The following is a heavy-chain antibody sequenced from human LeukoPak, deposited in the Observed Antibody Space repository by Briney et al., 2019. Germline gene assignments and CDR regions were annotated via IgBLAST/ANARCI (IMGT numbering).Heavy chain of an antibody. J-gene: IGHJ4*02. Sequence: RGESLKISCKGSGYNFTNYWIGWVRQMPGKGLEWMGIIYPGDSDTTYSLSFQGQVTISADKSISTAYLQWSSLKASDTAMYYCARRRDGYNYVGTDYWGQGTLVTVSS. CDR1: GYNFTNYW. CDR2: IYPGDSDT. D-gene: IGHD5-24*01. V-gene: IGHV5-51*01. CDR3: ARRRDGYNYVGTDY.